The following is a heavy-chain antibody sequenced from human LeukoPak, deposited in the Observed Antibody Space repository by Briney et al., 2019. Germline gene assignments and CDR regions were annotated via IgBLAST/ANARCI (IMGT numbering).Heavy chain of an antibody. CDR3: ARVGGSYYSDSFDI. CDR1: GGSISSYH. CDR2: IYHSGST. Sequence: SETLSLTCTVSGGSISSYHWSWIRQPPRKGLEWIGYIYHSGSTKYNPSLNSRVTISVDTSKNQFSLKLSSVTAADTAVYYCARVGGSYYSDSFDIWGQGTMVTVSS. J-gene: IGHJ3*02. D-gene: IGHD1-26*01. V-gene: IGHV4-59*01.